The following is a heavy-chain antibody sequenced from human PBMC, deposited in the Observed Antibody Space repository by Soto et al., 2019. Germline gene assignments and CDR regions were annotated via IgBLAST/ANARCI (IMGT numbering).Heavy chain of an antibody. Sequence: QVQLQESGPGLVKPSQTLFLTCTVSGGSISSGTYYWKWIRQHPGKGLEWIGYISHRGITSYNPSLASRISIAVDTSKNQFSLRLSSVTAADTAVYYCARDRNFFHSSGPDYWGQGTLVTVSS. V-gene: IGHV4-31*03. CDR1: GGSISSGTYY. J-gene: IGHJ4*02. CDR3: ARDRNFFHSSGPDY. CDR2: ISHRGIT. D-gene: IGHD3-22*01.